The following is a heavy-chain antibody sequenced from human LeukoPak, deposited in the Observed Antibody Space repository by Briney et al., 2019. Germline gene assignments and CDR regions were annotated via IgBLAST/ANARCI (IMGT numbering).Heavy chain of an antibody. Sequence: SETLSLTCAVSGGSISRSSYYWAWIRQPPGKGLEWVGTIYYGGSIYGDPSLKGRITISLDTSKNQFSLKLNSVTAADTAVYYCARAGGYCGRISCPYYFDYWGQGSLVAVSS. J-gene: IGHJ4*02. CDR3: ARAGGYCGRISCPYYFDY. D-gene: IGHD2-15*01. CDR1: GGSISRSSYY. V-gene: IGHV4-39*07. CDR2: IYYGGSI.